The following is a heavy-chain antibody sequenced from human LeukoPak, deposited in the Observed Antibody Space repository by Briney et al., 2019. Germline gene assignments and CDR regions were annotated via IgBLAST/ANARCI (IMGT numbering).Heavy chain of an antibody. CDR2: IYYSGST. CDR3: ARDRPTLWFGEGNWFDP. D-gene: IGHD3-10*01. J-gene: IGHJ5*02. Sequence: SETLSLTCTVSGGSISSYYWRWIRQPPGKGLEWIGYIYYSGSTNYNPSLKSRVTISVDTSKNQFSLKLSSVTAADTAVYYCARDRPTLWFGEGNWFDPWGQGTLVTVSS. V-gene: IGHV4-59*01. CDR1: GGSISSYY.